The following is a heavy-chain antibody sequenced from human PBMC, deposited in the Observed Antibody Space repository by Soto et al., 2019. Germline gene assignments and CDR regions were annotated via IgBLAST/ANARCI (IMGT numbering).Heavy chain of an antibody. CDR1: GFTFSSYW. D-gene: IGHD5-18*01. CDR2: INSDGSST. CDR3: ARENVNTAMIGFDY. J-gene: IGHJ4*02. V-gene: IGHV3-74*01. Sequence: LRLSCAASGFTFSSYWMHWVRQAPGKGLVWVSRINSDGSSTSYADSVKGRFTISRDNAKNTLYLQMNSLRAEDTAVYYCARENVNTAMIGFDYWGQGTLVTVSS.